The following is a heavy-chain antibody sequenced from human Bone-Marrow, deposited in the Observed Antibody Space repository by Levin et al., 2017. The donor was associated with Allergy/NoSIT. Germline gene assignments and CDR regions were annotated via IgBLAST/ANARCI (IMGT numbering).Heavy chain of an antibody. D-gene: IGHD2-15*01. CDR2: INWNGGST. J-gene: IGHJ6*02. CDR3: VRRSRNCSGGSCYSGAPSAKWYYYYGMDV. CDR1: GFTFDDYG. Sequence: PGGSLRLSCAASGFTFDDYGMSWVRQAPGKGLEWVSGINWNGGSTGYADSVKGRFTISRDNAKNSLYLQMNSLRAEDTALYHCVRRSRNCSGGSCYSGAPSAKWYYYYGMDVWGQGTTVTVSS. V-gene: IGHV3-20*01.